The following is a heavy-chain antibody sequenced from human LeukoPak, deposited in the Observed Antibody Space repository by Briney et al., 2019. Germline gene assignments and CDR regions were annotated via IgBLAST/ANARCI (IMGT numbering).Heavy chain of an antibody. D-gene: IGHD2-8*01. CDR2: INHSGST. CDR1: GGSFSGYY. Sequence: PSETLSLTCAVYGGSFSGYYWSWIRQPPGKGLEWIGEINHSGSTNYNPSLKSRVTISVDTSKNQFSLKLSSVTAADTAVYYCARDVLGGFDYWGQGTLVTVSS. J-gene: IGHJ4*02. V-gene: IGHV4-34*01. CDR3: ARDVLGGFDY.